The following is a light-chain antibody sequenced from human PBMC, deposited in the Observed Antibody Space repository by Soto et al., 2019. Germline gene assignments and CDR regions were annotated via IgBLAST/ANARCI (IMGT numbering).Light chain of an antibody. Sequence: IQMTQLPSSLSAPVGDSVTITCRGGQSNSSFLNWYQQKPGKAPKVLIYAASNLESGVPSRFSGSGPGTDFSLTISSLQAGDFATYFCQETFTTPYTFGQGTRLDIK. CDR2: AAS. CDR3: QETFTTPYT. J-gene: IGKJ5*01. CDR1: QSNSSF. V-gene: IGKV1-39*01.